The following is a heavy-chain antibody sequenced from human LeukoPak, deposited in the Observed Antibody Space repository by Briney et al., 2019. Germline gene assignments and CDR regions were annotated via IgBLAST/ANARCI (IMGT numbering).Heavy chain of an antibody. CDR1: GGSFSGYY. Sequence: SENLSLTCTVSGGSFSGYYWSWIRQPPGKGLEWIGEINHSGSTNYNPSLKGRVTISVDTSKNQFSLKLSSVTAADTAVYYCARGGSSYDYVWGSYRDQYYFDYWGQGTLVTVSS. CDR2: INHSGST. V-gene: IGHV4-34*01. D-gene: IGHD3-16*02. J-gene: IGHJ4*02. CDR3: ARGGSSYDYVWGSYRDQYYFDY.